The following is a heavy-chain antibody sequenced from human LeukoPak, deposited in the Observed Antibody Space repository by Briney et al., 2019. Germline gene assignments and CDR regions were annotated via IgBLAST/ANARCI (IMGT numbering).Heavy chain of an antibody. D-gene: IGHD2-21*01. CDR1: GFTFSSYA. Sequence: PGGSLRLSCAASGFTFSSYAMSWVRQAPGKGLEWVSAISGSGGSTYYADSVKGRFTISRDNSKNTLYLQMNSLRAEDTAVYYCAKGGYCGGDCYLSPNWFDPWGQGTLVTVSS. J-gene: IGHJ5*02. CDR3: AKGGYCGGDCYLSPNWFDP. CDR2: ISGSGGST. V-gene: IGHV3-23*01.